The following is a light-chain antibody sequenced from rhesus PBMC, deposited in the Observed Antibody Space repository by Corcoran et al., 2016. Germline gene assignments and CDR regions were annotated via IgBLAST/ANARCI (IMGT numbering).Light chain of an antibody. J-gene: IGKJ4*01. CDR2: GAS. CDR1: QNIYNN. CDR3: QQRNSYPLT. Sequence: DIQMTQSPSALSASVGDRVTISCRASQNIYNNVSWYQQKSGKAPKLLISGASNLQRGVPSRYCGRGSGTDFPLTISSLQPEDFATDYCQQRNSYPLTFGGGTKVEIK. V-gene: IGKV1-38*01.